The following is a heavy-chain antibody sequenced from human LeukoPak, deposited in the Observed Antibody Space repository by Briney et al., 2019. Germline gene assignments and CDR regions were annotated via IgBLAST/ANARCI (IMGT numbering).Heavy chain of an antibody. CDR1: GFTFSSYS. Sequence: GGSLRLSCAASGFTFSSYSMNWVRQAPGKGLEWVSYISSSSSTIYYADSVKGRFTISRDNSKNTLYMQMNSLRPEDTAIYYCAKDQSVASQPGVNWGQGTLVTVPS. CDR3: AKDQSVASQPGVN. D-gene: IGHD6-6*01. V-gene: IGHV3-48*01. CDR2: ISSSSSTI. J-gene: IGHJ4*02.